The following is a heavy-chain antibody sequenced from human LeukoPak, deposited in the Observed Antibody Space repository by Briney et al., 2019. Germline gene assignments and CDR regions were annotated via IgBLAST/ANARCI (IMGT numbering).Heavy chain of an antibody. J-gene: IGHJ4*02. D-gene: IGHD6-13*01. CDR1: GFTFSSYG. Sequence: GRSLRLSCAASGFTFSSYGMHWVRQAPGKGLEWVAVISYDGSNKYYADSVKGRFTISRDDSKSTLYLQMGSLRAEDTAVYYCARDAYSSSAIDYWGQGTLVTVSS. CDR2: ISYDGSNK. CDR3: ARDAYSSSAIDY. V-gene: IGHV3-30*03.